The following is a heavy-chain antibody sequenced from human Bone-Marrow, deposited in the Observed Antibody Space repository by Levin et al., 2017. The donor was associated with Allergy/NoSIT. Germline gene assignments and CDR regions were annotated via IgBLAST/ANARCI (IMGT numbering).Heavy chain of an antibody. CDR1: GFTFSSYA. Sequence: PGASVKVSCAASGFTFSSYAMHWVRQAPGKGLEWVAVISYDGSNKYYADSVKGRFTISRDNSKNTLYLQMNSLRAEDTAVYYCARDRGYCSGGSCYSHWFDPWGQGTLVTVSS. CDR3: ARDRGYCSGGSCYSHWFDP. V-gene: IGHV3-30-3*01. CDR2: ISYDGSNK. D-gene: IGHD2-15*01. J-gene: IGHJ5*02.